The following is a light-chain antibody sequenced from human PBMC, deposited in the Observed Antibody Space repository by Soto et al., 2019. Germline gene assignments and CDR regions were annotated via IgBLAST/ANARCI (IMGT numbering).Light chain of an antibody. CDR3: SSYAGNNVV. J-gene: IGLJ2*01. Sequence: QSALTQPPSASGSPGQSVTISCTGTSSDVGGYNYVSWYQQHPGKAPKLMIYEVSKRPSGVPDRFSGSKSGHTASLTVSGLQAEDEADYYCSSYAGNNVVFGGGTQLTVL. CDR2: EVS. CDR1: SSDVGGYNY. V-gene: IGLV2-8*01.